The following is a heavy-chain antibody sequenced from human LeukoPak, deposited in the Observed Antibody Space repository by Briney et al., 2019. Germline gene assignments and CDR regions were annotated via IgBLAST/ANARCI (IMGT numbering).Heavy chain of an antibody. CDR3: ARGPTYFYDSGNYRRRKYFDY. D-gene: IGHD3-22*01. Sequence: SQTLSLTCTVSGGSMSNNYWSWIRQPPKKGLEWIAYIDYSGNTNYNPSIESRVTISLDTSKKQFSLKLSSVTAADTAVYYCARGPTYFYDSGNYRRRKYFDYWGQGTLVTVSS. CDR2: IDYSGNT. J-gene: IGHJ4*02. V-gene: IGHV4-59*01. CDR1: GGSMSNNY.